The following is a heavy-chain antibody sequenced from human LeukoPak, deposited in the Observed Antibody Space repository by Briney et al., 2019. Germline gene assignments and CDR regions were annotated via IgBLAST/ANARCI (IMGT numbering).Heavy chain of an antibody. CDR3: ARHVGYYDSSALDY. CDR1: GFTFSSYG. CDR2: IKQDGSEK. J-gene: IGHJ4*02. V-gene: IGHV3-7*01. D-gene: IGHD3-22*01. Sequence: SGGSLRLSYAASGFTFSSYGMHWVRQAPGKGLEWVANIKQDGSEKYYVDSVKGRFTISRDNAKNSLYLQMNSLRAEDTAVYYCARHVGYYDSSALDYWGQGTLVTVSS.